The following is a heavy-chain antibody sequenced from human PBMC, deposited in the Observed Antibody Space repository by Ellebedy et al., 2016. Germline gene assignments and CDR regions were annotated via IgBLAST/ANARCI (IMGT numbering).Heavy chain of an antibody. CDR2: ISGDGDTT. D-gene: IGHD6-13*01. CDR1: GFTFRNFF. V-gene: IGHV3-23*01. CDR3: ARVAAAGFYLNWFDP. Sequence: GESLKISXVASGFTFRNFFMSWVRQAPGGGLEWISTISGDGDTTFSADSVKGRFTISRDNSRYTLYLQMNSLRAEDTAVYYCARVAAAGFYLNWFDPWGQGTPVTVSS. J-gene: IGHJ5*02.